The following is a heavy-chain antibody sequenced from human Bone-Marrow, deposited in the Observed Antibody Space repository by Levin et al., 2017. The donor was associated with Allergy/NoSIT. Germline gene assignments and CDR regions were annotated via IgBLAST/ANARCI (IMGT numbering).Heavy chain of an antibody. CDR2: IYYSGST. CDR3: ARQAVPAAMNGFDS. V-gene: IGHV4-59*08. D-gene: IGHD2-2*01. CDR1: GASISRFY. Sequence: SETLSLTCTVSGASISRFYWSWIRQPQGKGLEWIGYIYYSGSTHSSPSLKSRVSMSADMSRNQVYLTMSSATAADTAVYYCARQAVPAAMNGFDSWGQGTLVTVSS. J-gene: IGHJ5*01.